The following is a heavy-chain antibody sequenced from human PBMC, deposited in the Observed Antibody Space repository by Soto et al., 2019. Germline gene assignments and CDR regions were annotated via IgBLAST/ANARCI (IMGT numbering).Heavy chain of an antibody. D-gene: IGHD3-3*01. CDR3: ARGDGLRSLEWLPSFGY. CDR2: IYYSGST. V-gene: IGHV4-31*03. CDR1: GSSISSGGYY. Sequence: SETLSLTCTVSGSSISSGGYYWSWIRQHPGKGLEWIGYIYYSGSTYYNPSLKSRVTISVDTSKNQFSLKLSSVTAADTAVYYCARGDGLRSLEWLPSFGYWGQGTLVTVSS. J-gene: IGHJ4*02.